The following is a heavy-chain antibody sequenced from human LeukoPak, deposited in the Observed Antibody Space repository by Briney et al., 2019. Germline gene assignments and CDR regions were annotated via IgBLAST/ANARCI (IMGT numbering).Heavy chain of an antibody. Sequence: SETLSLTCAVYGGSFSGYYWSWVRQPPGKGLEWVGKISRSGNTNYNPSLKSRVTISVDTSKNQFSLKLSSVTAADTGVYYCARGGPSELDPWGQGTLVTVSS. CDR3: ARGGPSELDP. CDR2: ISRSGNT. D-gene: IGHD1-14*01. CDR1: GGSFSGYY. V-gene: IGHV4-34*01. J-gene: IGHJ5*02.